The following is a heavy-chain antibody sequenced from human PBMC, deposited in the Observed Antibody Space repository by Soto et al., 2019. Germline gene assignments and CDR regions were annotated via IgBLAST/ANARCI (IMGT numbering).Heavy chain of an antibody. D-gene: IGHD3-9*01. CDR1: GFPFSSYA. CDR2: ISGSGGST. V-gene: IGHV3-23*01. Sequence: GGSLRLSCAASGFPFSSYAMSWVRQAPGKGLEWVSAISGSGGSTYYADSVKGRFTISRDNSKNTLYLQMNSLRAEDTAVYYCAKDSYDILTGYPAAPSGDPWGQGTLVTVSS. CDR3: AKDSYDILTGYPAAPSGDP. J-gene: IGHJ5*02.